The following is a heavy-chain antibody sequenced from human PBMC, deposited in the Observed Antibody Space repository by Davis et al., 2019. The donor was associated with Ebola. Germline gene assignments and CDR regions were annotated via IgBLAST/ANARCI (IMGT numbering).Heavy chain of an antibody. Sequence: GGSLRLSCAASEFTFSGYAMSWVRQAPGKGLEWVSAISGSGGSTYYAGSVKGRFTISRDNSRNTLYLQMNSLRAEDTTVYYCARDRGPYGSGSYANYGMDVWGKGTTVTVSS. J-gene: IGHJ6*04. CDR1: EFTFSGYA. V-gene: IGHV3-23*01. CDR2: ISGSGGST. CDR3: ARDRGPYGSGSYANYGMDV. D-gene: IGHD3-10*01.